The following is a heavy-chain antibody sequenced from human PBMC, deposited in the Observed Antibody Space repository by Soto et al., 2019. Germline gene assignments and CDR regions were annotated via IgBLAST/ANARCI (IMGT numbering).Heavy chain of an antibody. V-gene: IGHV3-23*01. J-gene: IGHJ5*01. Sequence: VQLLESGGGLVQPGGSLRLSCAASGFTFSSYAMSWVRQAPGKGLEWVSAISGSGGSTYYADSVKGRFTISRDNSKNTLYLQLNSLRAGATAAYYCARDPAGYDTPNCFDSWGQGTLVTVSS. CDR2: ISGSGGST. CDR1: GFTFSSYA. D-gene: IGHD5-12*01. CDR3: ARDPAGYDTPNCFDS.